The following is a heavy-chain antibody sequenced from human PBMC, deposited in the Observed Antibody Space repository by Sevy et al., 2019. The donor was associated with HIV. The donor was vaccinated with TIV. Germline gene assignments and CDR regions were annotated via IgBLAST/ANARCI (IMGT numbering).Heavy chain of an antibody. J-gene: IGHJ4*02. CDR1: GGTFSSYG. CDR2: IIPILDTV. CDR3: ARGGGNGWYYFDY. Sequence: ASVKVSCKASGGTFSSYGISWERQAPGRGLEWMGGIIPILDTVNYAQKFQGRVTITADESTKTAYMELSSLRSEDTAVYYCARGGGNGWYYFDYWGQETLVTVSS. V-gene: IGHV1-69*13. D-gene: IGHD6-19*01.